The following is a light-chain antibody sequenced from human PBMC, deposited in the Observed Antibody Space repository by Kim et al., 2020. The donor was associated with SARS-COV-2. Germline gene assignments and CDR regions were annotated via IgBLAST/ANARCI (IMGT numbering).Light chain of an antibody. J-gene: IGLJ3*02. Sequence: QSVLTQPPSASGTPGQRVTISCSGSSSNIGSNSVYWYQQLPGTAPKLLIYRNNQRPSGVPDRFSGSKSGTSASLAISGLRSEDEADYYCAAWDDSLSAWVFGGGTKVTVL. V-gene: IGLV1-47*01. CDR3: AAWDDSLSAWV. CDR2: RNN. CDR1: SSNIGSNS.